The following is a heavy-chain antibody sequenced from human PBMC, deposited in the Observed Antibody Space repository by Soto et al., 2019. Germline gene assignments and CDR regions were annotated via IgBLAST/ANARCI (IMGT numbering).Heavy chain of an antibody. Sequence: ASETLSLTCAVYGGSFSGYYWSWIRQPPGKGLEWIGEINHSGSTNYNPSLKSRVTISVDTSKNQFSLKLSSVTAADTAVYYCASQSPIVATPLGDAFDIWGQGTMVTVSS. CDR2: INHSGST. D-gene: IGHD5-12*01. J-gene: IGHJ3*02. V-gene: IGHV4-34*01. CDR1: GGSFSGYY. CDR3: ASQSPIVATPLGDAFDI.